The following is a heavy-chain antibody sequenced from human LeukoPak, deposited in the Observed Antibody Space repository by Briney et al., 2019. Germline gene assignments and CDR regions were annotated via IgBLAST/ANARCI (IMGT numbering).Heavy chain of an antibody. J-gene: IGHJ4*02. CDR3: AKGGVGATTLYYFDY. CDR1: GFTFSSYG. CDR2: ISYDGSNK. D-gene: IGHD1-26*01. Sequence: GRSLRLSCAASGFTFSSYGMHWVRQAPGKGLEWVAVISYDGSNKYYADSVKGRFTISRDNSKNTLYLQMNSLRAEDTAVYYCAKGGVGATTLYYFDYWGQGTLVTVSS. V-gene: IGHV3-30*18.